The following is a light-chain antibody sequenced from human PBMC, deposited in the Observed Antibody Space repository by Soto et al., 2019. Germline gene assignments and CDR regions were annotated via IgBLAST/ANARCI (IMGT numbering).Light chain of an antibody. V-gene: IGKV3-20*01. J-gene: IGKJ1*01. CDR2: GAS. Sequence: VLTQSPCTLSLSPGPRATLACRASQSVSNNYLAWYQQKPGQAPRIXIYGASNRATGIPDRFSGSGSGTDFTLTISRLETEDFVVFYCYQYGSTPPTFGQGTKVDIK. CDR1: QSVSNNY. CDR3: YQYGSTPPT.